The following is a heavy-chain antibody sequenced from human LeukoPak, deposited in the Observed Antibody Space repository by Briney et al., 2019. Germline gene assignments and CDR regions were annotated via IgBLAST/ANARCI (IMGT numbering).Heavy chain of an antibody. Sequence: SETLPLTCAVYGGSFSGYYWSWIRQPPGKGLEWIGYIYYSGSTYYNPSLKSRVTISVDTSKNQFSLKLSSVTAADTAVYYCARAPYYYDSSGYYSDAFDIWGQGTMVTVSS. D-gene: IGHD3-22*01. CDR1: GGSFSGYY. CDR2: IYYSGST. CDR3: ARAPYYYDSSGYYSDAFDI. J-gene: IGHJ3*02. V-gene: IGHV4-34*09.